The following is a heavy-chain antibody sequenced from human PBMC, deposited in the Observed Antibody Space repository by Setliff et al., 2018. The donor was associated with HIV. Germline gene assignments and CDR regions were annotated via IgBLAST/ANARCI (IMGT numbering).Heavy chain of an antibody. CDR2: IYSTGST. CDR1: GDSISSGNYY. J-gene: IGHJ4*02. V-gene: IGHV4-61*02. D-gene: IGHD3-10*01. CDR3: ARDRYAGEIDY. Sequence: SETLSLTCTFSGDSISSGNYYWSWIRQPAGKGLEWIGRIYSTGSTYFNPSLKSRVTLSIDTSKNQFSLKLSSVTAADTAVYYCARDRYAGEIDYWGQGTLVTVSS.